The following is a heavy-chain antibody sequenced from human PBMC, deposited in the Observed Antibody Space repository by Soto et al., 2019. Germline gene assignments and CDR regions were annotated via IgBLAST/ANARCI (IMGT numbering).Heavy chain of an antibody. Sequence: QITLKESGPTLVKPTQTLTLTCTFSGFSLSTSGVGVGWIRQPPGKALKWLALIYWDDDQRYSPPLKSRITITKDTSKTQVVLTTTNMDPVDTGKYYCAHYRGEEGWLQLWFDPWGQGTLVTVSS. D-gene: IGHD5-12*01. V-gene: IGHV2-5*02. J-gene: IGHJ5*02. CDR2: IYWDDDQ. CDR3: AHYRGEEGWLQLWFDP. CDR1: GFSLSTSGVG.